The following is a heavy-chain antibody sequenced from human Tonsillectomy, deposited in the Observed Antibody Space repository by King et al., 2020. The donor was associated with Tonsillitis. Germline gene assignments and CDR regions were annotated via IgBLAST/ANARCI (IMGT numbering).Heavy chain of an antibody. Sequence: VRQAPGKGLEWVAGIIWNSANIGYADSVKGRFTISRDNAKNSLYLQMNSLRAEDTALYYCAKDVERGAYSNFSFLDVWGKGTTVTVSS. J-gene: IGHJ6*03. V-gene: IGHV3-9*01. CDR3: AKDVERGAYSNFSFLDV. CDR2: IIWNSANI. D-gene: IGHD5-24*01.